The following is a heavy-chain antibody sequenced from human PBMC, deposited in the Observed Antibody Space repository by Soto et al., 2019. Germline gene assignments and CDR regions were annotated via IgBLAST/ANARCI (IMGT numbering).Heavy chain of an antibody. J-gene: IGHJ6*03. CDR1: GGSISSYY. Sequence: SETLSLTCTVSGGSISSYYWSWIRQPPGKGLEWIGYIYYSGSTNYNPSLKSRVTISVDTSKNQFSLKLSSATAADTAVYYCARRGIGYYYMDVWGKGTTVTVSS. D-gene: IGHD1-26*01. CDR3: ARRGIGYYYMDV. CDR2: IYYSGST. V-gene: IGHV4-59*08.